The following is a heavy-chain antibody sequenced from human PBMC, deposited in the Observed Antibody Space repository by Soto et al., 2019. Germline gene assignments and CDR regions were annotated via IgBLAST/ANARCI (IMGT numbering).Heavy chain of an antibody. V-gene: IGHV1-18*01. CDR1: GYTFTSYG. J-gene: IGHJ4*02. D-gene: IGHD3-9*01. CDR3: ARVLTPTDY. Sequence: QVQLVQSGAEVKKPGASVKVSCKASGYTFTSYGISWVRQAPGQGLEGMGWISDHNGNTIYAQKLQGRVTMTTDTSTSSAYMELRRLRSDDTAVYYWARVLTPTDYWGQGTLFTVSS. CDR2: ISDHNGNT.